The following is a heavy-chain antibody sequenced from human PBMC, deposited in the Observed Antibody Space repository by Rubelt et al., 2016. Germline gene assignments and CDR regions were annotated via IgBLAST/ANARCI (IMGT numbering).Heavy chain of an antibody. Sequence: GKGLEWVTVISYDGSDKYYADSVKGRFTISRDDSKNTLYLQMDSLRAEDTAVYYCARDISYYSDDYWGQGTLVTVSS. J-gene: IGHJ4*02. CDR3: ARDISYYSDDY. CDR2: ISYDGSDK. V-gene: IGHV3-33*05. D-gene: IGHD2-21*01.